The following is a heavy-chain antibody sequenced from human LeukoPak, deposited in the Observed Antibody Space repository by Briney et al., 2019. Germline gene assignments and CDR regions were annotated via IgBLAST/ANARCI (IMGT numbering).Heavy chain of an antibody. V-gene: IGHV3-21*01. CDR2: ISSSSSYI. CDR3: ARVVSDRSGWTDY. Sequence: GGSLRLSCAASGFTFSSYSMNWVRQAPGKGLEWVSFISSSSSYIYYADSVKGRFTISRDNAKNSLYLQMNSLRAEDTAVYYCARVVSDRSGWTDYWSQGTLVTVSS. D-gene: IGHD3-10*01. J-gene: IGHJ4*02. CDR1: GFTFSSYS.